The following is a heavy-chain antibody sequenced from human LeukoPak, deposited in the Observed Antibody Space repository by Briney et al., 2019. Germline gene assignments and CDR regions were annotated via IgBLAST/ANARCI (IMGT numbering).Heavy chain of an antibody. Sequence: ASVKVSCKASGYTFTGYYMQWVRQAPGQGLEWMGWINPNSGGTNYAQKFQGRVTMTRDTSISTAYMELSRLRSDDTAVYYCARPYYYDSSGTKFDYWGQGTLVTVSS. CDR2: INPNSGGT. J-gene: IGHJ4*02. CDR3: ARPYYYDSSGTKFDY. CDR1: GYTFTGYY. D-gene: IGHD3-22*01. V-gene: IGHV1-2*02.